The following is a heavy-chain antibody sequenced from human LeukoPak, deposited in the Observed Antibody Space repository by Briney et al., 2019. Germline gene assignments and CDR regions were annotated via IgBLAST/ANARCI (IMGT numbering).Heavy chain of an antibody. V-gene: IGHV1-8*01. CDR2: MNPNSGNT. CDR3: ARNRYCSGGSCYWRRSPFDY. D-gene: IGHD2-15*01. CDR1: GYTFTSYD. J-gene: IGHJ4*02. Sequence: ASVKVSRKASGYTFTSYDISWVRQATGQGLEWMGWMNPNSGNTGYAQKFQGRVTMTRNTSISTAYMELSSLRSEDTAVYYCARNRYCSGGSCYWRRSPFDYWGQGTLVTVSS.